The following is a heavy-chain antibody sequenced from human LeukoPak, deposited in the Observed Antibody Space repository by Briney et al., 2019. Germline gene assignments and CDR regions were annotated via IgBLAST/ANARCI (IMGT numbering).Heavy chain of an antibody. CDR2: ISYDGSNK. V-gene: IGHV3-30*18. CDR3: AKDGRVDYHDAFDI. CDR1: GFTFSSYG. D-gene: IGHD3-16*01. J-gene: IGHJ3*02. Sequence: GGSLRLSCAASGFTFSSYGMHWVRQAPGKGLEWVAVISYDGSNKYYADSVKGRFTISRDNSKNTLYLQMNSLRAEDTAVYYCAKDGRVDYHDAFDIWGQGTMVTVSS.